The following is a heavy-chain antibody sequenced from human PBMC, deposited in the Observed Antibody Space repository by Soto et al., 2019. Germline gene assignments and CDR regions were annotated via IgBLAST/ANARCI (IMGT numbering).Heavy chain of an antibody. CDR3: ARGTRLGRLVSSYYFDY. CDR2: ISYDGSNK. D-gene: IGHD3-16*01. J-gene: IGHJ4*02. Sequence: GGALRISCAGSGINFSSYSMHRVRQAPGKGLEWVAVISYDGSNKYYADSVKGRFTISRDNSKNTLYLQMNSLRAEDTAVYYCARGTRLGRLVSSYYFDYWGQGTLVTVSS. V-gene: IGHV3-30-3*01. CDR1: GINFSSYS.